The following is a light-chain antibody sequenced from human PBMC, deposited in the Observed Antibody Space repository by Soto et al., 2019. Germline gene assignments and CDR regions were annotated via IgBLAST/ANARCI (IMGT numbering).Light chain of an antibody. CDR2: DAS. CDR3: QQYDSVLGT. CDR1: QSISHW. J-gene: IGKJ1*01. V-gene: IGKV1-5*01. Sequence: DIQMTQSPATLSASVGDSVTITCRASQSISHWLAWYQQKPGKAPKFLIYDASSLESGVPSRFSGSGSGTEFTLTISSLQPDDFATYYCQQYDSVLGTFGPGPTVDIK.